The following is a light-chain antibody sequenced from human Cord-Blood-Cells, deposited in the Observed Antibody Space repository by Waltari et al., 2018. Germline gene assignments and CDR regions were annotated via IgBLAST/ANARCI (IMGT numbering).Light chain of an antibody. CDR1: QSVLYSSNNKNY. Sequence: DIVMTQSPDSLAVSLGERATINCKSSQSVLYSSNNKNYLAWYQQKPGQPHKLLIYWASTRESGVPGRVSGSGSGTDFTLTISSLQAEDVAVYYCQQYYSTPYTFGQGTKLEIK. V-gene: IGKV4-1*01. J-gene: IGKJ2*01. CDR2: WAS. CDR3: QQYYSTPYT.